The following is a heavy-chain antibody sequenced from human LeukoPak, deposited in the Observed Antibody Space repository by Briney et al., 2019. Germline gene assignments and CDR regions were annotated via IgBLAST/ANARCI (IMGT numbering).Heavy chain of an antibody. CDR1: GFTFSSYA. D-gene: IGHD6-13*01. J-gene: IGHJ4*02. Sequence: PGGSLRLSCSASGFTFSSYAMHWVRQAPGKGLEYVSAISSNGGSTYYADSVKGRFTISRDNSKNTLYLQMSSLRAEDTAVYYCVKDGDGSWYEGIYYFDYWGQGTLVTVSS. V-gene: IGHV3-64D*06. CDR3: VKDGDGSWYEGIYYFDY. CDR2: ISSNGGST.